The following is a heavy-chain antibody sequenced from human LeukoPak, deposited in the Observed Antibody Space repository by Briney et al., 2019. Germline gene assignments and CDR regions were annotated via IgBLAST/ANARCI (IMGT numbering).Heavy chain of an antibody. J-gene: IGHJ5*02. D-gene: IGHD6-19*01. CDR3: ARTGYSSGWYVPWFDP. CDR2: IYYSGST. CDR1: GGSISSYY. V-gene: IGHV4-59*08. Sequence: PSETLSLTCTVSGGSISSYYWSWIRQPPGKGLEWVGYIYYSGSTNYNPSLKSRVTISVDTSKNQFSLKLSSVTAADTAVYYCARTGYSSGWYVPWFDPWGQGTLVTVSS.